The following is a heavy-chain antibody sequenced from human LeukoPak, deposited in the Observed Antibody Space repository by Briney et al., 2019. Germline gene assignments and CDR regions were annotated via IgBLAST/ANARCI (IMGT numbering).Heavy chain of an antibody. CDR1: GFTFSGSA. J-gene: IGHJ4*02. Sequence: GGSLRLSCAASGFTFSGSAMHWVRQATGKGLEWAGRIRSKANSYATAYAASVKGRFTISRDDSKNTAYLQMNSLKTEDTAVYYCTQGATGTGYWGQGTLVTVSS. D-gene: IGHD1-26*01. CDR2: IRSKANSYAT. V-gene: IGHV3-73*01. CDR3: TQGATGTGY.